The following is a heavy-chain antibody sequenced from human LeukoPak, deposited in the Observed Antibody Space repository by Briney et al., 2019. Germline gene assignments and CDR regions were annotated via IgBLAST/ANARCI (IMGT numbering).Heavy chain of an antibody. CDR3: ARGDSSSSRDSSDY. J-gene: IGHJ4*02. CDR2: INPNSGGT. CDR1: GYTFTGYY. D-gene: IGHD6-6*01. Sequence: GASVKVSCKASGYTFTGYYMHWVRQAPGQGLEWMGWINPNSGGTNYAQKFQGRVTMTRDTSISTAYMELSRLRSDDTAVYYCARGDSSSSRDSSDYWGQGTLVTVSS. V-gene: IGHV1-2*02.